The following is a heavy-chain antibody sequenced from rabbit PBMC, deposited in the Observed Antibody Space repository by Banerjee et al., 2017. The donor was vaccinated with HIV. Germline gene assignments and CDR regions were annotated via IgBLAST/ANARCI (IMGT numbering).Heavy chain of an antibody. J-gene: IGHJ6*01. D-gene: IGHD6-1*01. CDR1: GFSFSSGYY. CDR2: IAAGSSGST. CDR3: ARGDSDNYYNSYDL. Sequence: QEQLVESGGGLVQPGGSLTLTCTASGFSFSSGYYMCWVRQAPGKGLEWIACIAAGSSGSTYYASWAKGRFTISQTSSTAVTLQMTSLTAADTATYFCARGDSDNYYNSYDLWGPGTLVTVS. V-gene: IGHV1S45*01.